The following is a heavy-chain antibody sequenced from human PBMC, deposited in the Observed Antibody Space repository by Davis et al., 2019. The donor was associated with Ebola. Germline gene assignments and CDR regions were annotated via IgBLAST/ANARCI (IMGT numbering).Heavy chain of an antibody. V-gene: IGHV1-18*01. CDR3: ASIYDFWSPSYTEDRGFDY. CDR1: GYTFTSYG. Sequence: AASVKVSCKASGYTFTSYGISWVRQAPGQGLEWMGWISAYNGNTNYAQKLQGRVTMTTDTSTSTAYMELRSLRSDDTAVYYCASIYDFWSPSYTEDRGFDYWGQGTLVTVSS. D-gene: IGHD3-3*01. J-gene: IGHJ4*02. CDR2: ISAYNGNT.